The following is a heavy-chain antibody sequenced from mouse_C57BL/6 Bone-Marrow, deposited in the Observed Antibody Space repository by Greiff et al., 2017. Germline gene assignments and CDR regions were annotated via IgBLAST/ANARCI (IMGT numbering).Heavy chain of an antibody. V-gene: IGHV14-2*01. J-gene: IGHJ4*01. CDR2: IDPEDGET. D-gene: IGHD3-1*01. Sequence: EVKLMESGAELVKPGASVKLSCTASGFNIKDYYMHWVKQRTEQGLEWIGRIDPEDGETKYAPKFQGKATITADTSSNTAYLQLSSLTSEDTAVYYCAKGGTAQATLGAMDYWGQGTSVTVSS. CDR3: AKGGTAQATLGAMDY. CDR1: GFNIKDYY.